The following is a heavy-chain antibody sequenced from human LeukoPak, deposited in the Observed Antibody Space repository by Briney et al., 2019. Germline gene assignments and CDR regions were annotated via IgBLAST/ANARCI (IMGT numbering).Heavy chain of an antibody. V-gene: IGHV1-69*06. CDR2: IIPMLGTP. J-gene: IGHJ4*02. Sequence: SVKVSCKASGGTFSSYDISWVRQAPGQGLEWMAGIIPMLGTPNYAQKFQGRVTIAADKSTSTAYMDLSSLRSEDTAVYYCASGTTDIVVVPATLRNYYFDYWGQGTLVTVSS. CDR1: GGTFSSYD. D-gene: IGHD2-2*01. CDR3: ASGTTDIVVVPATLRNYYFDY.